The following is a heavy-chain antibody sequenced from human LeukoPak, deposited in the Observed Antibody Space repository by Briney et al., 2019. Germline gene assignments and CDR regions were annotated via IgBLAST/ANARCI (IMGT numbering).Heavy chain of an antibody. CDR3: AAIRWLRALNY. Sequence: SVKVSCKASGGTFSGYAISWVRQAPGQGLEWMGGIIPIFGTANYAQKFQGRVTMTRNTSISTAYMELSSLRSEDTAVYYCAAIRWLRALNYWGQGTLVTVSS. D-gene: IGHD5-12*01. CDR2: IIPIFGTA. J-gene: IGHJ4*02. V-gene: IGHV1-69*05. CDR1: GGTFSGYA.